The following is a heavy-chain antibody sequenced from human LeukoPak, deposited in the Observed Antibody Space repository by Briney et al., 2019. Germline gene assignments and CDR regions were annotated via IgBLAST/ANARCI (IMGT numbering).Heavy chain of an antibody. J-gene: IGHJ4*02. CDR1: GGTFSSYA. V-gene: IGHV1-69*05. CDR3: ARRLNYYDSSGYPSSSDY. CDR2: IIPILGTA. Sequence: ASVKVSCKASGGTFSSYAISWVRQAPGQGLEWMGGIIPILGTANYAQKFQGRVTITTDESTSTAYMELSSLRSEDTAVYYCARRLNYYDSSGYPSSSDYWGQGTLVTVSS. D-gene: IGHD3-22*01.